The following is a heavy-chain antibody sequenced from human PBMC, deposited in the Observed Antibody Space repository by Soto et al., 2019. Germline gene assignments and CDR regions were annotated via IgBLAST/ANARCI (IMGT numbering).Heavy chain of an antibody. D-gene: IGHD3-22*01. V-gene: IGHV4-31*03. J-gene: IGHJ5*02. CDR2: IYFSGTT. CDR3: ARRDRSGFSYWLDT. Sequence: TLSLTCTVSGGSISSGDYYWSWIRQHPWKGLEWIGTIYFSGTTYYNPSLKSRVTISVDTSKNQFSLNLSSVTAADTAVYYCARRDRSGFSYWLDTWGQGXLVTVYS. CDR1: GGSISSGDYY.